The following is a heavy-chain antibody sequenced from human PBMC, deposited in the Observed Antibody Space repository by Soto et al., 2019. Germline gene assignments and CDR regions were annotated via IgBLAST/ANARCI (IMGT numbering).Heavy chain of an antibody. D-gene: IGHD5-18*01. CDR2: INHSGST. J-gene: IGHJ3*02. Sequence: SETLSLTCAVYGGSFSGYYWSWIRQPPGKGLGWIGEINHSGSTNYNPSLKSRVTISVDTSKNQFSLKLNSVTAADTAVYYCARGWIQIWLLNADAFDIWGQGTMVTV. V-gene: IGHV4-34*01. CDR1: GGSFSGYY. CDR3: ARGWIQIWLLNADAFDI.